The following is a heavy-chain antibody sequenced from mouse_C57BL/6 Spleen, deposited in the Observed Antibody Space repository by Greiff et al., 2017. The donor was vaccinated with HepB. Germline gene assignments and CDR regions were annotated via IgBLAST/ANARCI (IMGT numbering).Heavy chain of an antibody. CDR3: ARGGYGNPDY. CDR2: IDPSDSYT. Sequence: QVQLQQPGAELVMPGASVKLSCKASGYTFTSYWMHWVKQRPGQGLEWIGEIDPSDSYTNYNQKFKGKSTLTVDKSSSTAYMQLSSLTSEDSAVYYCARGGYGNPDYWGQGTTLTVSS. J-gene: IGHJ2*01. V-gene: IGHV1-69*01. D-gene: IGHD2-10*02. CDR1: GYTFTSYW.